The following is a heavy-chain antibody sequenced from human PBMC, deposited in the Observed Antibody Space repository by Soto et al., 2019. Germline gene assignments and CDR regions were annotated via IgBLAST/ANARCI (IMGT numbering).Heavy chain of an antibody. V-gene: IGHV4-39*01. D-gene: IGHD3-22*01. CDR3: ARHVTTLFDYYDSRPQPGAFDY. CDR1: GGSISSSSYY. Sequence: SETLSLTCTVSGGSISSSSYYWGWIRQPPGKGLEWIGSIYYSGSTYYNPSLKSRVTISVDTSKNQFSLKLSSVTAADTAVYYCARHVTTLFDYYDSRPQPGAFDYWGQGTLVTVSS. J-gene: IGHJ4*02. CDR2: IYYSGST.